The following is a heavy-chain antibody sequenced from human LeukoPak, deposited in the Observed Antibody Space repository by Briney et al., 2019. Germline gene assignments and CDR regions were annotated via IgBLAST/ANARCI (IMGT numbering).Heavy chain of an antibody. CDR1: GFTFSSYW. CDR3: ARSDAAYYYDSSGYGLFDY. CDR2: MMQDGSEK. D-gene: IGHD3-22*01. V-gene: IGHV3-7*01. Sequence: GGSLRLSCAASGFTFSSYWMSWVRQAQGKGLEWVANMMQDGSEKYYVDSVKGRFTISRDNAKNSLYLQMNSLRAEDTAVYYCARSDAAYYYDSSGYGLFDYWGQGTLVAVSS. J-gene: IGHJ4*02.